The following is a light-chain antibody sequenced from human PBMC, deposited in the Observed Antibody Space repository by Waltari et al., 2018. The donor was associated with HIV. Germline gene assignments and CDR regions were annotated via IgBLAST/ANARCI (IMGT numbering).Light chain of an antibody. CDR2: QVS. J-gene: IGKJ2*01. V-gene: IGKV2-30*01. CDR3: MQATSWPHT. Sequence: TQSPLSLSVTVGQPAAISCQSKQSLAFSDGTSYLFWYHQRPGHPPRRLLYQVSHRDSGVPGRITGSGSDTDFTLRISRVEAEDAGFYFCMQATSWPHTFGQRTELQI. CDR1: QSLAFSDGTSY.